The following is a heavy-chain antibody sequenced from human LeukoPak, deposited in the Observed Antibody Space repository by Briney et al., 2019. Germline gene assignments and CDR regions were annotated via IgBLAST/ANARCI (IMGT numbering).Heavy chain of an antibody. CDR3: SKGVAATTTAPEF. D-gene: IGHD2-15*01. V-gene: IGHV3-23*01. J-gene: IGHJ4*02. CDR1: GFTFNNYV. Sequence: GGSLRLSCAASGFTFNNYVMGWVRQAPGKGLEWVSRVGGNGGGTYYADSVKGRFTISRDNSKNTLYLQMTSLRLDDTAIYYCSKGVAATTTAPEFWGQGTLVTVSS. CDR2: VGGNGGGT.